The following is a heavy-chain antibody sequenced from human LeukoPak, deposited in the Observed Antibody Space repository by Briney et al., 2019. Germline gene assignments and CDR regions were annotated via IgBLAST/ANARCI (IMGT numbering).Heavy chain of an antibody. CDR1: GYTFTGYY. CDR2: INPNSGGT. J-gene: IGHJ6*02. V-gene: IGHV1-2*04. Sequence: GASVKVSCKASGYTFTGYYMYWVRQAPGQGLEWMGWINPNSGGTNYAQKFQGWVTMTRDTSISTAYMELSRLRSDDTTVYYCARDVVVVAATPGYYGMDVWGQGTTVTVSS. D-gene: IGHD2-15*01. CDR3: ARDVVVVAATPGYYGMDV.